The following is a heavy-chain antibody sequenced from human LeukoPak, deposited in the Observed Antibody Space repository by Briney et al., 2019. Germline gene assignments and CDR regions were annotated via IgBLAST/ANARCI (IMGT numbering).Heavy chain of an antibody. CDR2: INPSGGST. V-gene: IGHV1-46*01. CDR3: ARDQEDYYDSSGYFF. D-gene: IGHD3-22*01. CDR1: GYTFTSYY. Sequence: ASVKVSCKASGYTFTSYYMHWVRQAPGQGLEWMGIINPSGGSTSYAQKFQGRVTMTRDLSTSTVYMELSSLRSEDTAVYYCARDQEDYYDSSGYFFWGQGPLVTVSS. J-gene: IGHJ4*02.